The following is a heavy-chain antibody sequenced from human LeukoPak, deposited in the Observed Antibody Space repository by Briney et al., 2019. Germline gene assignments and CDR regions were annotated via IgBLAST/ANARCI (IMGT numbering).Heavy chain of an antibody. CDR3: ARLGYDSRAIGSRYFDY. J-gene: IGHJ4*02. V-gene: IGHV4-39*07. CDR1: GGSISSSGYY. Sequence: SETLSLTCTVSGGSISSSGYYWGWIRQPPGKGLEWIGSIYYSGSTYYNPSLKSRVTISVDTSKNQFSLKLSSVTAADTAVYYCARLGYDSRAIGSRYFDYWGQGTLVTVSS. D-gene: IGHD3-22*01. CDR2: IYYSGST.